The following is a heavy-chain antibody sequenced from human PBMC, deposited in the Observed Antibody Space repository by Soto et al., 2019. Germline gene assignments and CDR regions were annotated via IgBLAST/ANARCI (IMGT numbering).Heavy chain of an antibody. CDR3: ARTYGSGSSEY. CDR1: GFTFSTYA. J-gene: IGHJ4*02. CDR2: ISSSGGST. V-gene: IGHV3-23*01. Sequence: EVQLLESGGGLVQPGGSLRLSCAASGFTFSTYAMSWVRAAPGKGLEWLSRISSSGGSTFYADSVKGRFTISRDNSKNTLCLQMNSLRAEDTAIYYCARTYGSGSSEYWGQGTLFTVSS. D-gene: IGHD3-10*01.